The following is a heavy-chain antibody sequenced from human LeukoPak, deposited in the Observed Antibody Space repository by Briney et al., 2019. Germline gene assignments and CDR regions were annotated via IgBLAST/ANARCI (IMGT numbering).Heavy chain of an antibody. CDR2: ISYDGSNK. CDR1: GFTFSNYA. V-gene: IGHV3-30*04. J-gene: IGHJ5*02. D-gene: IGHD3-3*01. Sequence: PGGPLRLSCAASGFTFSNYAMSWVRQAPGKGLEWVAVISYDGSNKYYADSVKGRFTISRDNSKNTLYLQMNSLRAEDTAVYYCARALEGWDLAGPWGQGTLVTVSS. CDR3: ARALEGWDLAGP.